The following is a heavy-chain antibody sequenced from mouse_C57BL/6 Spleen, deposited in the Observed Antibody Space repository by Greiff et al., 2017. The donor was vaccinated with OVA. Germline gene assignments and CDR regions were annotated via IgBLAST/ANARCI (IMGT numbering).Heavy chain of an antibody. Sequence: EVQRVESGEGLVKPGGSLKLSCAASGFTFSSYAMSWVRQTPEKRLEWVAYISSGGDYIYYADTVKGRFTISRDNARNTLYLQMSSLKSEDTAMYYCTRELYYYGTDAMDYWGQGTSVTVSS. J-gene: IGHJ4*01. CDR2: ISSGGDYI. CDR1: GFTFSSYA. CDR3: TRELYYYGTDAMDY. D-gene: IGHD1-1*01. V-gene: IGHV5-9-1*02.